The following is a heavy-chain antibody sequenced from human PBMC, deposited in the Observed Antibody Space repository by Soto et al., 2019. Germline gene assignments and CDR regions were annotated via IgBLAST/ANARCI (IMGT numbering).Heavy chain of an antibody. J-gene: IGHJ4*01. CDR2: IYHSGYT. CDR1: GASIRNDY. V-gene: IGHV4-59*01. Sequence: QVQLQESGPGLVRPSETLSLTCSVSGASIRNDYWNWIRQSPGKGLEWIGDIYHSGYTKYNPSFESRLTISVDTSTNQFSLNLTSVTAADTAVYYCARERSIFGVVTFDFWGHGTLVTVSS. CDR3: ARERSIFGVVTFDF. D-gene: IGHD3-3*01.